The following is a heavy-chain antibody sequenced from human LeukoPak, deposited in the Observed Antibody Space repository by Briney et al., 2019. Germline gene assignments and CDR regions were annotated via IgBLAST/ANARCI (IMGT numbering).Heavy chain of an antibody. V-gene: IGHV3-23*01. Sequence: GGSLRLSCAASGFTFNIYAMSWVRLAPGKGLQWVASMCGSAGCTYYADSVKGRFTISRDNSKNTLYLQMNSLRAEDTAIYYCARDRPNYHESNGHYYPRDGDHWGQGTLVTVSS. CDR2: MCGSAGCT. J-gene: IGHJ5*02. CDR3: ARDRPNYHESNGHYYPRDGDH. D-gene: IGHD3-22*01. CDR1: GFTFNIYA.